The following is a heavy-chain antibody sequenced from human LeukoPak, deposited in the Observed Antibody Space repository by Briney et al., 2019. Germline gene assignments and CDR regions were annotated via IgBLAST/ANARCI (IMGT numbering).Heavy chain of an antibody. CDR3: TTYSGSAGTGLHFDY. V-gene: IGHV3-30-3*01. J-gene: IGHJ4*02. D-gene: IGHD6-19*01. Sequence: GGSLRPSCAASGFTFSNYAMHWVRQAPGKGLEWVAVISYDGTNKYYADSVKGRFTISRDNSKNTLYLQMNSLKTEDTAVYYCTTYSGSAGTGLHFDYWGQGTLLTVSS. CDR2: ISYDGTNK. CDR1: GFTFSNYA.